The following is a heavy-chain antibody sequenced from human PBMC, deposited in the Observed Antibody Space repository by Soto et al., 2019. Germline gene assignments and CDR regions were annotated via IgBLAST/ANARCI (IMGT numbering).Heavy chain of an antibody. Sequence: QVQLVQSGAEVKKPGASVKVSCKASGYTFTAYYMHWVRQAPGQGLEWMGWINPNSGGTYHAQNFQGRVTLTSAPSPPPAYMELGSLRSDDPAVYYCATGGRRGYNELDPWGHGTLVIVSS. CDR1: GYTFTAYY. D-gene: IGHD5-12*01. CDR2: INPNSGGT. CDR3: ATGGRRGYNELDP. J-gene: IGHJ5*02. V-gene: IGHV1-2*02.